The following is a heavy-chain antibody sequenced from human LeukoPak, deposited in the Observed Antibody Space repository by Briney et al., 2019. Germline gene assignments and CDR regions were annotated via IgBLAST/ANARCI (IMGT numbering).Heavy chain of an antibody. J-gene: IGHJ5*01. CDR2: MYYSSGNT. D-gene: IGHD3-10*01. V-gene: IGHV4-39*01. Sequence: SETLSLTCTVSGGSISSSSYYWGWIRQPPGKGLEWIGSMYYSSGNTYYNPSLKSRVTISVDTSKNQFSLRLSSVTAADTAMYYCARYGSRSYYKVWFDSWGQGTLVTVSS. CDR3: ARYGSRSYYKVWFDS. CDR1: GGSISSSSYY.